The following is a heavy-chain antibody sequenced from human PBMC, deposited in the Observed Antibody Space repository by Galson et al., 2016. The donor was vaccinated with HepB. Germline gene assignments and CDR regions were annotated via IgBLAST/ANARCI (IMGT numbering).Heavy chain of an antibody. V-gene: IGHV3-33*03. CDR3: SKYLGYGSGRPGYFHS. D-gene: IGHD3-10*01. J-gene: IGHJ4*02. CDR2: IWYEGSDK. Sequence: SLRLAGAASGFTVSSNGMHWVRQTPGKGLGWVAIIWYEGSDKYYADYGKGLFNLSRDNSKTTLYLEMNSLRVEDTDVYFWSKYLGYGSGRPGYFHSWGQGTTVTVSS. CDR1: GFTVSSNG.